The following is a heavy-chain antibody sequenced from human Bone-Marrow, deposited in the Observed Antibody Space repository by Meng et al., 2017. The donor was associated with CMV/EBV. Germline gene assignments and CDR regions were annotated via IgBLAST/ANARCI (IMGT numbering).Heavy chain of an antibody. CDR3: AKEPSSWYRPSFDY. V-gene: IGHV3-23*01. Sequence: GESLKISCAASGFTFSSYAMSWVRRAPGKGLEWVSAISGSGGSTYYADSVKGRFTISRDNSKNTLYLQMNSLRAEDTAVYYCAKEPSSWYRPSFDYWGQGTLVTVSS. CDR2: ISGSGGST. CDR1: GFTFSSYA. J-gene: IGHJ4*02. D-gene: IGHD6-13*01.